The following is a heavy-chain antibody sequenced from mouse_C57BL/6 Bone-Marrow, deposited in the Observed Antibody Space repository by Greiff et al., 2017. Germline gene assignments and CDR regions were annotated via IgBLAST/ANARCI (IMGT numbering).Heavy chain of an antibody. J-gene: IGHJ3*01. CDR2: IDPSDSYT. V-gene: IGHV1-50*01. Sequence: QVQLQQSGAELVKPGASVKLSCKASGYTFTSYWMQWVKQRPGQGLEWIGEIDPSDSYTNYNQKFKGKATLTVDTSSSTAYMQLSSLTSEDSAVYYCAIYDGYCLFAYWGQGTLVTVSA. D-gene: IGHD2-3*01. CDR3: AIYDGYCLFAY. CDR1: GYTFTSYW.